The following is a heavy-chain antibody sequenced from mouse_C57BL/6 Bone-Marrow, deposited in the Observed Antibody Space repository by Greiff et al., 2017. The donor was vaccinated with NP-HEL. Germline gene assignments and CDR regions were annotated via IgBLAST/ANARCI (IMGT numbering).Heavy chain of an antibody. CDR3: TTWGYSNYVDYFDY. CDR1: GFNIKDDY. V-gene: IGHV14-4*01. CDR2: IDPENGDT. D-gene: IGHD2-5*01. J-gene: IGHJ2*01. Sequence: VQLQQSGAELVRPGASVKLSCTASGFNIKDDYMHWVKQRPEQGLEWIGWIDPENGDTEYASKFQGKAPITADTSSNTAYLQLSSLTSEDTAVYYCTTWGYSNYVDYFDYWGQGTTLTVSS.